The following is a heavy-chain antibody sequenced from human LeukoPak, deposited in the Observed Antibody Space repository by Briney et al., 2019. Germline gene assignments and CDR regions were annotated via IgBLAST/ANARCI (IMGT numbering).Heavy chain of an antibody. CDR2: ISAYNGNT. J-gene: IGHJ6*03. CDR1: GYTFTSYG. CDR3: ARDDPFIVVVPAAHGYYYMDV. D-gene: IGHD2-2*01. V-gene: IGHV1-18*01. Sequence: ASVKVSCKASGYTFTSYGISWVRQAPGQGLEWMGWISAYNGNTNYAQKLQGRVTMTTDTSTSTAYMELRSLRSDDTAVYYCARDDPFIVVVPAAHGYYYMDVWGKGTTVTVSS.